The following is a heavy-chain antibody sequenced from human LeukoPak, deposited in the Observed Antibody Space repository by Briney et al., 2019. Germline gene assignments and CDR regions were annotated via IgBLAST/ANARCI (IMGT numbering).Heavy chain of an antibody. J-gene: IGHJ6*02. CDR2: INPNSGGT. CDR3: ARGGGSYYYGMDV. CDR1: GGTFSSYA. V-gene: IGHV1-2*04. Sequence: ASVKVSCKASGGTFSSYAISWVRQAPGQGLEWMGWINPNSGGTNYAQKFQGWVTMTRDTSISTAYMELSRLRSDDTAVYYCARGGGSYYYGMDVWGQGTTVTVSS. D-gene: IGHD1-26*01.